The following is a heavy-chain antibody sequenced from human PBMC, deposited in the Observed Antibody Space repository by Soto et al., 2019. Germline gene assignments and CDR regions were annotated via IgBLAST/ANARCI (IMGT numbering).Heavy chain of an antibody. V-gene: IGHV3-74*01. CDR3: ARETGVATITAYYYYGMDV. J-gene: IGHJ6*02. CDR2: INSDGSST. CDR1: GFTFSSYW. D-gene: IGHD5-12*01. Sequence: EVQLVESGGGLVQPGGSLRLSCAASGFTFSSYWMHWVRQAPGKGLVWVSRINSDGSSTSYADSVKGRFTISRDNAKNTLYLQMNSLTAEDTAVYYCARETGVATITAYYYYGMDVWGQGTTVTVSS.